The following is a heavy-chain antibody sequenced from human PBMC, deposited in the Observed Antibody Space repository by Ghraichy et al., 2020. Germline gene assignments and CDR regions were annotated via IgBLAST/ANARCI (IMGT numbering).Heavy chain of an antibody. D-gene: IGHD6-6*01. CDR3: ARHAAVREFNGNWFDP. V-gene: IGHV4-39*01. CDR1: GGSVSSSNYY. CDR2: VYYSGRT. Sequence: SETLSLTCTVSGGSVSSSNYYWGWIRQPPGKGLEWIGSVYYSGRTFYNPSLTSRVTISVDTSKNHFSLKLRSVTAADTAVYYCARHAAVREFNGNWFDPWGQGTLVTVSS. J-gene: IGHJ5*02.